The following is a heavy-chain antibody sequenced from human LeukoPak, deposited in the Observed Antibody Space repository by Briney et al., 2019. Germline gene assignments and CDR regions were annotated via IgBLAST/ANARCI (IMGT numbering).Heavy chain of an antibody. Sequence: GGSLRLSCAASGLTFSSYSMNWVRQAPGKGLEWVSSISSSSSYIYYADSVKGRFTISRDNAKNSLYLQMNSLRAEDTAVYYCARMYSTYYYYMDVWGKGTTVTVSS. CDR3: ARMYSTYYYYMDV. D-gene: IGHD6-13*01. CDR2: ISSSSSYI. J-gene: IGHJ6*03. CDR1: GLTFSSYS. V-gene: IGHV3-21*01.